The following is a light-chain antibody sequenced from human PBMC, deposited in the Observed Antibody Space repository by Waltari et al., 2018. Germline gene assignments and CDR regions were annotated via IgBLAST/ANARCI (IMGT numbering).Light chain of an antibody. V-gene: IGLV4-69*01. J-gene: IGLJ2*01. Sequence: QPELTQSPSASAPLGASVKLTCILSSGHSSYAIAWHQQQPQKGPRYLMKLNSDGSHNKGDGIPDRCSGSSSGAERYLTISSLQSEDEADYYCQTWGTGTHVVFGGGTKLTVL. CDR3: QTWGTGTHVV. CDR1: SGHSSYA. CDR2: LNSDGSH.